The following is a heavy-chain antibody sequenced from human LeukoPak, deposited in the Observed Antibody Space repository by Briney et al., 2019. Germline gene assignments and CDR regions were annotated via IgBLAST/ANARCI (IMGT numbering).Heavy chain of an antibody. CDR2: ISSSSSYI. Sequence: PGGSLRLSCAASGFTFSSYSMNWVRQAPGKGLEWVSSISSSSSYIYYADSVKGRFTISRDNAKNSLYLQMNSLRAEDTAVYYCAREGYDYVWGSYRDYYYYMDVWGKGTTVTVSS. CDR1: GFTFSSYS. V-gene: IGHV3-21*01. J-gene: IGHJ6*03. D-gene: IGHD3-16*02. CDR3: AREGYDYVWGSYRDYYYYMDV.